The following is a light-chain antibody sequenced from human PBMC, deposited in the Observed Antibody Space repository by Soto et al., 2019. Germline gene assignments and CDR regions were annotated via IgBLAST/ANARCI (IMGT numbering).Light chain of an antibody. CDR2: TNN. CDR1: SSNIGSYS. CDR3: AAWDDSLNGLFV. J-gene: IGLJ1*01. Sequence: QSVLTQPPSASGTPGQRVTISCSGSSSNIGSYSVNWYQQFPGTAPKLRIYTNNQRPSGVPDRFSGSKSGTSASLAISGLQSEDEAEYHCAAWDDSLNGLFVFGTGTKLTVL. V-gene: IGLV1-44*01.